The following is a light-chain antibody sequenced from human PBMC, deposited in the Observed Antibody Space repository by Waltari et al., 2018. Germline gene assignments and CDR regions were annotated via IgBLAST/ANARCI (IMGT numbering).Light chain of an antibody. J-gene: IGKJ4*01. Sequence: NLVDGNGDSFLAWYRQKPWQPPHVLIYLGSNRASGVPDRFRGSGSGTDFTLEISRVEAEDVGVYYCMHALQTPLTFGGGTKVEIK. CDR3: MHALQTPLT. CDR2: LGS. V-gene: IGKV2-28*01. CDR1: NLVDGNGDSF.